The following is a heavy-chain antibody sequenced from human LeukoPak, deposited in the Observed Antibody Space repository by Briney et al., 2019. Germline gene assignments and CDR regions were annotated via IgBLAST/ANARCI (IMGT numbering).Heavy chain of an antibody. J-gene: IGHJ4*02. D-gene: IGHD5-12*01. Sequence: SETLSLTCAVYGGSFSGYYWSWIRQPPGKGLEWIGEIYHSGSTNYNPSLKSRVTISGDKSKNHLSLKLSSVTAADTAVYYCARYRGGSGYHFDYWGQGTLVTVSS. V-gene: IGHV4-34*01. CDR3: ARYRGGSGYHFDY. CDR2: IYHSGST. CDR1: GGSFSGYY.